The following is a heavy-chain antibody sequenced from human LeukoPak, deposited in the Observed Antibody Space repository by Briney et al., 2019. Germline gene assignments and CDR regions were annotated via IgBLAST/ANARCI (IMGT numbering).Heavy chain of an antibody. V-gene: IGHV3-30*18. CDR2: ISYDGSNK. CDR1: GFTFSGYG. D-gene: IGHD4-17*01. J-gene: IGHJ4*02. Sequence: GRSLRLSCAASGFTFSGYGMHWVRQAPGKGLEWVAVISYDGSNKYYADSVKGRFTISRDNSKNTLYLQMNSLRAEDTAVYYCAKIVSDYGDYFFDYWGQGTLVTVSS. CDR3: AKIVSDYGDYFFDY.